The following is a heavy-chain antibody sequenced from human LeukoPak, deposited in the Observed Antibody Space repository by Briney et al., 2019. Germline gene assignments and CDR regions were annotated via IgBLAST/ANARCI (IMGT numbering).Heavy chain of an antibody. D-gene: IGHD2-2*01. CDR2: ISGSGGST. CDR3: AKDLGYCSSFSCPFDY. Sequence: GGSLRLSCAVSGFSFSSYTMSWVRQAPGKGLEWVSAISGSGGSTYYADCVKGRFTIARDNSKNTLFLQMNSLRAEDTAVYYCAKDLGYCSSFSCPFDYWGQGTLVTVSS. CDR1: GFSFSSYT. J-gene: IGHJ4*02. V-gene: IGHV3-23*01.